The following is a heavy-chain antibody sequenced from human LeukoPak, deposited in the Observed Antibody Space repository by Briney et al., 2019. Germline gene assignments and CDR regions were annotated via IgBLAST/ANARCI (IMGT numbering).Heavy chain of an antibody. CDR2: ISSRSSYI. J-gene: IGHJ4*02. D-gene: IGHD1-20*01. CDR3: ARAGGEYNWNYIDY. Sequence: GGSLRLSCAASGFTFSSYSMNWVRQASGKGLEWVSSISSRSSYIYYADSVKGRFTISRDNAKNSLYLQMNSLRAEDTAVYYCARAGGEYNWNYIDYWGQGTLVTVSS. CDR1: GFTFSSYS. V-gene: IGHV3-21*01.